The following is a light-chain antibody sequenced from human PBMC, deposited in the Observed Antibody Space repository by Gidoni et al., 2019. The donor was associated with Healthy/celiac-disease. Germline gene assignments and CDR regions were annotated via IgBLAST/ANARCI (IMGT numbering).Light chain of an antibody. Sequence: DIPMTQSPSSLSASVGDRVTITCQASQDISNYLNWYQQKPGKAPKRLIYDASNLETGVPSRFSGSGSGTDFTFTISSLQPEDIATYYCQQYDNLPPYTFGQXTKLEIK. V-gene: IGKV1-33*01. J-gene: IGKJ2*01. CDR2: DAS. CDR1: QDISNY. CDR3: QQYDNLPPYT.